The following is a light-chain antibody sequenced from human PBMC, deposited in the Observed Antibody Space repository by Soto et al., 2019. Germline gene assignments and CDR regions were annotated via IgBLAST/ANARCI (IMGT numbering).Light chain of an antibody. CDR2: NTT. CDR3: VLYMGLGISV. CDR1: SGAVSTNYY. J-gene: IGLJ2*01. V-gene: IGLV8-61*01. Sequence: QTVVTQEPSFSVSPGGTVTFTCGLSSGAVSTNYYPSWYQPTPGQAPRTLIYNTTSRPSGVPERFSGSILGNKAALTIPGAQADDESDYYCVLYMGLGISVFGGGTQLTVL.